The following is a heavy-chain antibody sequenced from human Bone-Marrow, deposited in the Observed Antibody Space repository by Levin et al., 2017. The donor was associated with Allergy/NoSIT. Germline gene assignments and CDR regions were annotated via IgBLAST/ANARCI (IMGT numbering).Heavy chain of an antibody. CDR2: IYFNGNT. J-gene: IGHJ5*01. CDR3: AREGTRSSSWYAS. V-gene: IGHV4-39*02. Sequence: SETLSLTCTVSGGSISTNIYYWGWIRQAPGKGLEWIGSIYFNGNTYYNPSLKSRVTISVDTSKNHFSLNLISVTAADTAVYYCAREGTRSSSWYASWGQGTLVTVSS. D-gene: IGHD6-19*01. CDR1: GGSISTNIYY.